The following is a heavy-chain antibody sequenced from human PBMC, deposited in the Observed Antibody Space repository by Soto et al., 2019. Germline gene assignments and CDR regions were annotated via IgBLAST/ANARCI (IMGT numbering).Heavy chain of an antibody. D-gene: IGHD3-10*01. CDR2: ISYDGSNK. CDR3: AKVMNGEAFDY. CDR1: GFTFSSYG. J-gene: IGHJ4*02. Sequence: GGSLRLSCAASGFTFSSYGMHWVRQAPGKGLEWVAVISYDGSNKYYADSVKGRFTISRDNSKNTLYLQMNSLRAEDTAVYYCAKVMNGEAFDYWGQGTLVTVSS. V-gene: IGHV3-30*18.